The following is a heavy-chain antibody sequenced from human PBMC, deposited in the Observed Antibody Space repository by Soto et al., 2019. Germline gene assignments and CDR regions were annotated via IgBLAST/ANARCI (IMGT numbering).Heavy chain of an antibody. J-gene: IGHJ5*02. Sequence: SETLALTCTVSGGSISGHYLSWIRQPAGKGLEWIGYIYYSGSTNYNPSLKSRVTISVDTSKNQFSLKLSSVTAADTAVYYCARVPITGSTEWFDPWGQGTLVTVSS. CDR3: ARVPITGSTEWFDP. D-gene: IGHD1-7*01. CDR1: GGSISGHY. V-gene: IGHV4-59*11. CDR2: IYYSGST.